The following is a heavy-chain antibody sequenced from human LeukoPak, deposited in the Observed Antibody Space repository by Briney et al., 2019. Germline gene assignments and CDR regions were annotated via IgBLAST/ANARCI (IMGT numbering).Heavy chain of an antibody. J-gene: IGHJ5*02. CDR2: INSDGNSK. CDR1: GFTFSSYW. D-gene: IGHD7-27*01. V-gene: IGHV3-74*01. Sequence: GGSLRLSCAASGFTFSSYWMHWVRQAPGKGLVWVSRINSDGNSKKYADFVKGRFTISIDNAKNTLYLQMNSLRVEDTAVYYGARVWGLGPEFDPWGQGTLVTVSS. CDR3: ARVWGLGPEFDP.